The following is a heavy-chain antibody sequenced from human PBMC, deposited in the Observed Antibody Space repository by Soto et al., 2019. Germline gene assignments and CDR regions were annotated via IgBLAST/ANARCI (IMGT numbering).Heavy chain of an antibody. CDR1: GYTFTSYY. CDR3: ARDFTMKVVVITTYVGDYYYGMDV. CDR2: INPSGGST. Sequence: GASVKVSCKASGYTFTSYYMHWVRQAPGQGLEWMGIINPSGGSTSYAQKFQGRVTMTRDTSTSTVYMELSSLRSEDTAVYYCARDFTMKVVVITTYVGDYYYGMDVWGQGTTVTVSS. D-gene: IGHD3-22*01. J-gene: IGHJ6*02. V-gene: IGHV1-46*01.